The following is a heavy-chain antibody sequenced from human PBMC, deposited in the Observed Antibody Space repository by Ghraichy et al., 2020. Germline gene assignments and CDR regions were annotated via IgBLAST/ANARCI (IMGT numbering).Heavy chain of an antibody. V-gene: IGHV3-23*01. D-gene: IGHD5-18*01. CDR3: AKEGYSYGTEGYGMDV. CDR1: GFTFSSYA. Sequence: GSLRLSCAASGFTFSSYAMSWVRQAPGKGLEWVSAISGSGGSTYYADSVKGRFTISRDNSKNTLYLQMNSLRAEDTAVYYCAKEGYSYGTEGYGMDVWGQGTTVTVSS. CDR2: ISGSGGST. J-gene: IGHJ6*02.